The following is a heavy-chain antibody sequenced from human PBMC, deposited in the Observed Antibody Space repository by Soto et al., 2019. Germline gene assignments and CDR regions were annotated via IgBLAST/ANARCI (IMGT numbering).Heavy chain of an antibody. Sequence: GGSLRLSCAASGFTFTRYSMNWVRQAPGKGLEWVSSISSTTNYIYYGDSMKGRFTISRDNAKNSLYLEMNSLRAEDTAVYYCARESEDLTSNFDYWGQGTLVTVPQ. V-gene: IGHV3-21*06. CDR1: GFTFTRYS. CDR3: ARESEDLTSNFDY. J-gene: IGHJ4*02. CDR2: ISSTTNYI.